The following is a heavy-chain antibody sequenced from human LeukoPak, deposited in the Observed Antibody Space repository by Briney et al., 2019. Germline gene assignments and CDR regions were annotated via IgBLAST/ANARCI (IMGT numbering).Heavy chain of an antibody. CDR1: GYTLTGYY. Sequence: GASVKVSCKASGYTLTGYYMHWVRQAPGQGLEWMGWINPNSGGTNYAQKFQGRVTMTRGTSISTAYMELSRLRSDDTAVYYCARDSDWNYNIDYWGQGTLVTVSS. CDR2: INPNSGGT. J-gene: IGHJ4*02. CDR3: ARDSDWNYNIDY. V-gene: IGHV1-2*02. D-gene: IGHD1-7*01.